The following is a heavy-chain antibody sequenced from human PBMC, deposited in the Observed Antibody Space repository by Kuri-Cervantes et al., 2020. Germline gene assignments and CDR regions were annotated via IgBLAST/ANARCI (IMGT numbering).Heavy chain of an antibody. D-gene: IGHD3-10*01. Sequence: GSLRLSCAVYGGSFSGYYWSWIRQPPGKGLKWIGEINHSGSTNYNPSLKSRVTISVDTSKNQFSLKLSSVTAADTAVYYCARGSSSGSGSYWRGAASTNYYGMDVWGQGTTVTVSS. CDR3: ARGSSSGSGSYWRGAASTNYYGMDV. J-gene: IGHJ6*02. CDR1: GGSFSGYY. V-gene: IGHV4-34*01. CDR2: INHSGST.